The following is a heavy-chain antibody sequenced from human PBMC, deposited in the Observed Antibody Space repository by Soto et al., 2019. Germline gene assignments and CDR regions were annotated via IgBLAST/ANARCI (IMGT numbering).Heavy chain of an antibody. CDR3: ARDRGGNALDS. Sequence: QVQLVQSGAEVKKPGASVKVSCKASGYTFTSYGFIWVRQAPGQGLEWMGWISAYNGNTNYAKKVQGRVTMTTDTSTATAYRELRSMRSDDTAVYYCARDRGGNALDSWGQGTLVTVSS. CDR2: ISAYNGNT. CDR1: GYTFTSYG. J-gene: IGHJ4*02. V-gene: IGHV1-18*01. D-gene: IGHD3-10*01.